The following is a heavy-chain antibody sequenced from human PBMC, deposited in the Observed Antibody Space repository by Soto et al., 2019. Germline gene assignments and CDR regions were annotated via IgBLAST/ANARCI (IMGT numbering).Heavy chain of an antibody. D-gene: IGHD5-18*01. CDR1: GFTFEHFA. CDR2: ISWNSDNI. Sequence: EVQLVESGGGLVQPGRSLRLSCAASGFTFEHFAMHWVRQAPGKGLEWVSGISWNSDNIVYADSVRGRFTISRDNAKNSLYLQMSSPRAEDTDFYYCVTGYKGRGCGYPYPIWGRGTLVNVSS. V-gene: IGHV3-9*01. CDR3: VTGYKGRGCGYPYPI. J-gene: IGHJ4*02.